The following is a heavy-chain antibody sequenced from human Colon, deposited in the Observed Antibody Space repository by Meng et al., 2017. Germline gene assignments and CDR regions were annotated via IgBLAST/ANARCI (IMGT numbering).Heavy chain of an antibody. J-gene: IGHJ5*02. V-gene: IGHV4-30-4*08. CDR2: IHYSGST. D-gene: IGHD4-17*01. CDR1: GGSISSGGYY. Sequence: QVQLQESGPGLVKPSETLSLTCTVSGGSISSGGYYWSWIRQHPGKGLEWIGYIHYSGSTYYNPSLKSRVTISVDTSKNQFSLNLSSVTAADTAVYYCASTTTVTTFDYGWFDPWGQGTLVTVSS. CDR3: ASTTTVTTFDYGWFDP.